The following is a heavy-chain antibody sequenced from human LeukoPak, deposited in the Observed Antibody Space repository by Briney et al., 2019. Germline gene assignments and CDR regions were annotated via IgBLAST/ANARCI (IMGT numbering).Heavy chain of an antibody. J-gene: IGHJ4*02. V-gene: IGHV3-30*14. Sequence: AGGSLRLSCAASGFTFSSYAMHWVRQAPGKGLEWVAVISHDGNNKYNADSVKGRFTISTDNSKNTLYLQMNSLRAEDTAVYYCAREPYGGNSWWGQGTLVTVSS. CDR3: AREPYGGNSW. CDR1: GFTFSSYA. D-gene: IGHD4-23*01. CDR2: ISHDGNNK.